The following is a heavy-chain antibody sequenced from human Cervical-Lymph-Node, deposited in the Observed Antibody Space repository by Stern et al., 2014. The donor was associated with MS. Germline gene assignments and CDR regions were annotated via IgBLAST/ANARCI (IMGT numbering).Heavy chain of an antibody. V-gene: IGHV1-69*01. CDR2: IIPIFGTA. CDR3: ARGSTPTLYGGNAFDI. J-gene: IGHJ3*02. Sequence: VQLLQSGAEVKKPGSSVKVSCKASGGTFSSYAISWVRQAPGQGLEWMGGIIPIFGTANYAQKFQGRVTITADESTSTAYMERSSLRSEDTAVYYCARGSTPTLYGGNAFDIWGQGTMVTVSS. D-gene: IGHD4-23*01. CDR1: GGTFSSYA.